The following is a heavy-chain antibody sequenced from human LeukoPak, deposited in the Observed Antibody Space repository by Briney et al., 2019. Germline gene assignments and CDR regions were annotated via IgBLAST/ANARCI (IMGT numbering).Heavy chain of an antibody. CDR1: GYTFTSYY. V-gene: IGHV1-46*01. J-gene: IGHJ4*02. CDR3: AREGRGVPGAIAAVKGFDY. CDR2: INPSGGST. Sequence: ASVKVSCKASGYTFTSYYMHWVRQAPGQGLEWMGIINPSGGSTSYAQKFQGRVTMTRDMSTSTVYMELSSLRSEDTAIYYCAREGRGVPGAIAAVKGFDYWGQGTLVTVSS. D-gene: IGHD6-13*01.